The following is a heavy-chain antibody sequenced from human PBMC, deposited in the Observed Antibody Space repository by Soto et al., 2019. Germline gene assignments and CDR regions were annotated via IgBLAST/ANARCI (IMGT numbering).Heavy chain of an antibody. CDR2: ISWNSGSI. J-gene: IGHJ4*02. D-gene: IGHD3-9*01. CDR1: GFTFDDYA. CDR3: AKALRDYDILTGYQRPFDY. Sequence: PGGSLRLSCAASGFTFDDYAMHWVRQAPGKGLEWVSGISWNSGSIGYADSVKGRFTISRDNAKNSLYLQMNSLRAEDTALYYCAKALRDYDILTGYQRPFDYWGQGTLVTVSS. V-gene: IGHV3-9*01.